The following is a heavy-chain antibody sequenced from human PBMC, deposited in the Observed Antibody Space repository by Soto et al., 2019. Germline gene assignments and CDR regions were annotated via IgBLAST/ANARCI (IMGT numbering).Heavy chain of an antibody. D-gene: IGHD6-6*01. CDR3: AKGTRSSYYYGMDV. V-gene: IGHV3-9*01. Sequence: EVQLVESGGGVVQPGRSLRLSCAVSGFTFDDYAMQWVRQAPGKGLEWVSGLSWNGDYTGYADSVKGRFTISRDNTKNSLYLQMTSLRAEDTALYYCAKGTRSSYYYGMDVWGQGTTVTVSS. CDR2: LSWNGDYT. J-gene: IGHJ6*02. CDR1: GFTFDDYA.